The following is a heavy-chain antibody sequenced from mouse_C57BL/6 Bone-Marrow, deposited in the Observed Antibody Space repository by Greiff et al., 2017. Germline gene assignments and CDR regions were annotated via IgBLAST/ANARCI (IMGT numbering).Heavy chain of an antibody. J-gene: IGHJ2*01. Sequence: VQLQQSGAELVRPGTSVKLSCKASGYTFTSSWMHWVKQRPGQGLEWIGVIDPSDSYTNYNQKFKGKATLTVDTSSSTAYMQLSSLTSEDSAVYYCAIDGYAYYFDYWGQGTTLTVSS. V-gene: IGHV1-59*01. D-gene: IGHD2-3*01. CDR1: GYTFTSSW. CDR2: IDPSDSYT. CDR3: AIDGYAYYFDY.